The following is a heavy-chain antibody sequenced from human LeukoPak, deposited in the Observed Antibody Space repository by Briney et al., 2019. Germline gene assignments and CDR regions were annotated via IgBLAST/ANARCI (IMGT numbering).Heavy chain of an antibody. D-gene: IGHD3-9*01. CDR3: ARGKLRYFDLDY. CDR1: VFTFSSYE. V-gene: IGHV3-48*03. Sequence: GGSLRLSCAASVFTFSSYEMNWVRQAPGKGLEWVSYISSSGSTIYYADSVKGRFTISRDNAKNSLYLQMNSLRAEDTAVYYCARGKLRYFDLDYWGQGTLVTVSS. J-gene: IGHJ4*02. CDR2: ISSSGSTI.